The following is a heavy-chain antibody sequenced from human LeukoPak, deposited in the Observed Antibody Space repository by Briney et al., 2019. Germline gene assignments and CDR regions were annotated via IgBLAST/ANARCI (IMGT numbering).Heavy chain of an antibody. D-gene: IGHD3-16*01. CDR3: ARPIGVPNHLFHP. Sequence: SETLSLTCTVSGGSISSYYWSWIRQPPGKGLEWIGYIYYSGSTNYNPSLKSRVTISVDTSKKQFSLKLSSVTAADTAVYYWARPIGVPNHLFHPWGPGTLVTVSS. CDR2: IYYSGST. CDR1: GGSISSYY. J-gene: IGHJ5*02. V-gene: IGHV4-59*01.